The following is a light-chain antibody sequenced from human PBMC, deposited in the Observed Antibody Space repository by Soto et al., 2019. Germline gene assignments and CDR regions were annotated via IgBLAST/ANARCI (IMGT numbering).Light chain of an antibody. CDR2: DAS. Sequence: EMVLTQSPATLSLSPGAGATLSCRASQSVGSLLAWYQQKPGQAPRLVIYDASNRAAGIPGRFSGSGSGTGSTPTNSTLEPDDCAVYYCQQRSNWPINVGQGTRVEIK. J-gene: IGKJ5*01. CDR3: QQRSNWPIN. V-gene: IGKV3-11*01. CDR1: QSVGSL.